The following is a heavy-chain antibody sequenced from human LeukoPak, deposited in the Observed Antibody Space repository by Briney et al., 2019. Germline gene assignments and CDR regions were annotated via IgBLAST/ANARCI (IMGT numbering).Heavy chain of an antibody. CDR3: AKAYSSGWSYWYFDL. Sequence: GGSLRLSCAASGFDFSDHGMHWVRQAPGKGLEWVAVISRHGSTKIYAASVKGRFTISRDNSKNTMYLQMDSLRPEDTAVYFCAKAYSSGWSYWYFDLWGRGTRVTVSS. CDR1: GFDFSDHG. V-gene: IGHV3-30*18. CDR2: ISRHGSTK. D-gene: IGHD6-19*01. J-gene: IGHJ2*01.